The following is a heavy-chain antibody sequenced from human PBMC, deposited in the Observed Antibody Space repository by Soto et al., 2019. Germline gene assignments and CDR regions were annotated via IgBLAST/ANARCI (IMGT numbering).Heavy chain of an antibody. D-gene: IGHD6-19*01. J-gene: IGHJ6*02. CDR3: AAGTYSGLYYYYYYGMDV. V-gene: IGHV4-59*01. Sequence: SETLSLTCTVSGGSISSYYWSWIRQPPGKGLEWIGYIYYSGSTSYNPSLKSRVTISVDTSKNQFSLKLSSVTAADTAVYYCAAGTYSGLYYYYYYGMDVWGQGTTVTVSS. CDR2: IYYSGST. CDR1: GGSISSYY.